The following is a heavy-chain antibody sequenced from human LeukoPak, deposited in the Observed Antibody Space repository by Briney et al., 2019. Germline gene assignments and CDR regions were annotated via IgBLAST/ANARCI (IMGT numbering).Heavy chain of an antibody. CDR1: GFTFGDYA. CDR2: IRSKAYGETA. Sequence: GGSPRLSCTASGFTFGDYAMSWIRQAPGKGLEWVGFIRSKAYGETADYAASVKGRFPISRDDSKAIDYLQMNSLKTEDTAVYHCTRDRGAYNLYDYWGQGTLVTVSS. J-gene: IGHJ4*02. D-gene: IGHD1-1*01. V-gene: IGHV3-49*03. CDR3: TRDRGAYNLYDY.